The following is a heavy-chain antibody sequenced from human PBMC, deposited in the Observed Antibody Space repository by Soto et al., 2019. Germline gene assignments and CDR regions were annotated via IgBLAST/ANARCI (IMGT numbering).Heavy chain of an antibody. CDR2: IIPIFGTA. J-gene: IGHJ2*01. Sequence: QVQLVQSGAEVKKPGSSVKVSCKASGGTFSSYAISWVRQAPGQGLEWMGGIIPIFGTANYAQKFQGRVTITADESTSKAYMELSSLRSEDTAVYYCAREVLWFGESLPWYFDLWGRGTLVTVSS. CDR3: AREVLWFGESLPWYFDL. V-gene: IGHV1-69*12. CDR1: GGTFSSYA. D-gene: IGHD3-10*01.